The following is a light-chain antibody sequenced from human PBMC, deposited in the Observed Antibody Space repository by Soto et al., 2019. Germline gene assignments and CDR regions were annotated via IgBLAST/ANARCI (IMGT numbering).Light chain of an antibody. V-gene: IGKV3-20*01. CDR1: QSVSSSY. J-gene: IGKJ3*01. CDR3: QQYDSSPF. Sequence: EIVLTQSPGTLSLSPGERATLSCRASQSVSSSYLAWYQQKPGQAPRLLIYGASSRATGIPDRFSGSGSGTDFTLTISRLEPEDFAVYYCQQYDSSPFFGPGTKLDIK. CDR2: GAS.